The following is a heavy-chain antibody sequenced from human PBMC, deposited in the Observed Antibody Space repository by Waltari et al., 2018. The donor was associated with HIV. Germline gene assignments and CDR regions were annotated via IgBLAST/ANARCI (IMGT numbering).Heavy chain of an antibody. CDR3: ARRNCGGDCYSSDYYYYGMDV. D-gene: IGHD2-21*01. J-gene: IGHJ6*02. V-gene: IGHV4-39*01. Sequence: QLQLQESGPGLVKPSETLSLTCTVSGGSISSCSYYWGWIRQPPGKGLAWIGSIYYSGSTYYNPSLKSRVTISVDTSKNQFSLKLSSVTAADTAVYYCARRNCGGDCYSSDYYYYGMDVWGQGTTVTVSS. CDR2: IYYSGST. CDR1: GGSISSCSYY.